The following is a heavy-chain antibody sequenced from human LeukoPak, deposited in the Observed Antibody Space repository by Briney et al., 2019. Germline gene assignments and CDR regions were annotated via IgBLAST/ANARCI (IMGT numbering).Heavy chain of an antibody. V-gene: IGHV4-59*01. CDR2: IYYSGST. Sequence: SETLSLTCTVSGGSISSYYWSWIRQPPGKGLEWIGYIYYSGSTNYNPSLKSRVTISVDTSKSQFSLKLSSVTAADTAVYYCARALGYCSGGSCYLPMSMDVWGQGTTVTVSS. CDR3: ARALGYCSGGSCYLPMSMDV. J-gene: IGHJ6*02. D-gene: IGHD2-15*01. CDR1: GGSISSYY.